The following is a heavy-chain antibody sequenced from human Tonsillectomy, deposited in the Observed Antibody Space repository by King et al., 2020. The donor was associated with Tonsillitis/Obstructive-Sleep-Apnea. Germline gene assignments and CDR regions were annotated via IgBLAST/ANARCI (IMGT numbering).Heavy chain of an antibody. J-gene: IGHJ5*02. V-gene: IGHV4-59*01. Sequence: VQLQESGPGLVKPSETLSLTCTVSGGSISSYYWSWIRQPPGKGLEWIGYIYYSGSTNYNPSLKSRVTISVDTSKNQFSLKLSSVTAADTAVYYCARLVTHGITIFGVDPWGQGTLVTVSS. CDR1: GGSISSYY. D-gene: IGHD3-3*01. CDR3: ARLVTHGITIFGVDP. CDR2: IYYSGST.